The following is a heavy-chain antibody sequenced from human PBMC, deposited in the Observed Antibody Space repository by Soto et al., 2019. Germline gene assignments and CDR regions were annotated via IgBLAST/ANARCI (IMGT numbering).Heavy chain of an antibody. D-gene: IGHD3-16*02. J-gene: IGHJ5*02. Sequence: QVQLQESSPGLVKPSQTLSLICTVSGGSISSGDYYWSWIRQHPGKDLEWIGYIHNSGTTYYIPPLKSRVTMSIDTSKNQLSLKVTSVTAADTAVYYCARGVTFGGVIAPRFDPWGQGILVTVSS. CDR2: IHNSGTT. CDR1: GGSISSGDYY. V-gene: IGHV4-31*03. CDR3: ARGVTFGGVIAPRFDP.